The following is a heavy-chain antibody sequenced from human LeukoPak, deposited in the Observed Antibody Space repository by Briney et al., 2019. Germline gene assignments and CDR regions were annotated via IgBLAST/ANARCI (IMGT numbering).Heavy chain of an antibody. Sequence: ASVKFCCKTSGGNFSSYAISCVRQAPGQGLEWMGGIIPIFGTTNYAQRFQGRVTITADESTGTAYMELSSLRSEDTAVYYCASPVDPDTRLGLDFWGQGTLVTVSS. CDR3: ASPVDPDTRLGLDF. J-gene: IGHJ4*02. V-gene: IGHV1-69*13. CDR2: IIPIFGTT. CDR1: GGNFSSYA.